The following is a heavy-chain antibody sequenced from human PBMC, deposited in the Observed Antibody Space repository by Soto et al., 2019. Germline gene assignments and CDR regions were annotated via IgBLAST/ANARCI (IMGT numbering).Heavy chain of an antibody. Sequence: QLQLQESGPGLVKPSETLSLTCTVSGGSISSSSYYWGWIRQPPGKGLEWIGSIYYSGSTYYNPSLKSRVTISVDTSKNQFSLKLSSVTAADTAVYYCARTVGGGSYYYYFDYWGQGTLVTVSS. V-gene: IGHV4-39*01. CDR3: ARTVGGGSYYYYFDY. CDR2: IYYSGST. J-gene: IGHJ4*02. D-gene: IGHD3-10*01. CDR1: GGSISSSSYY.